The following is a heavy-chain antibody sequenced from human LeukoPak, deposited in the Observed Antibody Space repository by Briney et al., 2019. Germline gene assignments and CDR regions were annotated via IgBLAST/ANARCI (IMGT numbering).Heavy chain of an antibody. CDR3: ARVDTAMVFDY. V-gene: IGHV1-69*13. CDR1: GGTFSSYA. D-gene: IGHD5-18*01. Sequence: SVKVSCKASGGTFSSYAISWVRQAPGKGLEWMGGIIPIFGTANYAQKFQGRVTITADESTSTAYMELSSLRSEDPAVYYCARVDTAMVFDYWGQGTLVTVSS. CDR2: IIPIFGTA. J-gene: IGHJ4*02.